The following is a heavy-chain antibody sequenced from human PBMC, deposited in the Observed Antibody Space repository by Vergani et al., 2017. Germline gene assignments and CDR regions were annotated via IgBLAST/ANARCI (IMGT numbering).Heavy chain of an antibody. CDR2: INQDGTEK. V-gene: IGHV3-7*01. J-gene: IGHJ4*02. CDR3: ARHFISGWAVDY. D-gene: IGHD6-19*01. CDR1: GITFNTYW. Sequence: EVQLLESGGGLVQPGGSLRLSCAASGITFNTYWMNWVRQAPGKGLEWVANINQDGTEKFYVDAVKGRFTVSRANAMNSLFLQMNSLRAEDTAVYYGARHFISGWAVDYWGQGTLVTVSS.